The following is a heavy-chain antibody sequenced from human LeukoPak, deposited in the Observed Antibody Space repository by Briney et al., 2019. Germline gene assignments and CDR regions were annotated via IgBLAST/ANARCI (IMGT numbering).Heavy chain of an antibody. Sequence: SETLSLTCTVSGGSISDYYWSWIRQSPGKGLVWVGYIYSSGSTNYNPSLKSRVSISVDTSKNQFSLKLSSVTAADTAVYYCARDGVGYCSGGSCYKLDYWGQGTLVTVSS. V-gene: IGHV4-4*08. J-gene: IGHJ4*02. CDR2: IYSSGST. CDR3: ARDGVGYCSGGSCYKLDY. D-gene: IGHD2-15*01. CDR1: GGSISDYY.